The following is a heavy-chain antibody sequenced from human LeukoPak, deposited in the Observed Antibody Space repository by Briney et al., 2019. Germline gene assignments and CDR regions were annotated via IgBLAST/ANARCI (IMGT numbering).Heavy chain of an antibody. V-gene: IGHV3-23*01. CDR2: ISGSGGST. J-gene: IGHJ4*02. CDR1: GFTFSSYA. CDR3: AKDTLNYDFWSGYYSFRGYFDY. Sequence: PGGSLRLSCAASGFTFSSYAVSWVRQAPGKGLEWVSAISGSGGSTYYADSVKGRFTISRDNSKNTLYLQMNSLRAEDTAVYYCAKDTLNYDFWSGYYSFRGYFDYWGQGTLVTVSS. D-gene: IGHD3-3*01.